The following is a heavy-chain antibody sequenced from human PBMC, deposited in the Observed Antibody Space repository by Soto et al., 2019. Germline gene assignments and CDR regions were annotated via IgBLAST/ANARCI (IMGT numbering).Heavy chain of an antibody. CDR1: GFSFGSYA. V-gene: IGHV3-23*01. J-gene: IGHJ4*02. CDR2: ISGSDGKI. D-gene: IGHD3-3*01. Sequence: GGSLRLSCAASGFSFGSYALSWVRQAPGKGLEWVSTISGSDGKIFYADSVKGRFSISRDTSQNTLYLQMNSLRADDTAIYYCARWSYLDYWGQGTRVTVSS. CDR3: ARWSYLDY.